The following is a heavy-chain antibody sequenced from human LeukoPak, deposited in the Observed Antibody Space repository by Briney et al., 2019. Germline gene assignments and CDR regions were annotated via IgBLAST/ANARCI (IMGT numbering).Heavy chain of an antibody. D-gene: IGHD4-11*01. CDR3: AKDKTLYSNYDTYYYYYGMDV. Sequence: GGSLRLSCAASGFTFDDYAMHWVRQAPGKGLEWVSLIRGDGGSTYYADSVKGRFTISRDNSKNSLYLQMNSLRTEDTALYYCAKDKTLYSNYDTYYYYYGMDVWGQGTTVTVSS. CDR1: GFTFDDYA. CDR2: IRGDGGST. V-gene: IGHV3-43*02. J-gene: IGHJ6*02.